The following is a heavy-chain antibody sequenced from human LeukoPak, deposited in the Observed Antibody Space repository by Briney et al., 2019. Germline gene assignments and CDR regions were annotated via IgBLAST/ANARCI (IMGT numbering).Heavy chain of an antibody. D-gene: IGHD1-14*01. CDR2: INPSDSGT. V-gene: IGHV1-46*01. CDR3: AREPGHNIYYFDY. CDR1: GYTFTGYY. J-gene: IGHJ4*02. Sequence: ASVKVSCKASGYTFTGYYIYWTRQAPGLGLEWMGIINPSDSGTSYAQKFQGRVTMTRDTSTSTVYMELSSLRSEDTAVYYCAREPGHNIYYFDYWGQGTLVTVSS.